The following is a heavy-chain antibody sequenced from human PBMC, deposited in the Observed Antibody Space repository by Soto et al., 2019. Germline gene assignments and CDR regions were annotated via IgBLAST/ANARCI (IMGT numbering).Heavy chain of an antibody. V-gene: IGHV3-21*06. Sequence: PGGSLRLSCAASGVRFSDYSMNWVRQGPGKGLEWVSSISSNSGYTLYTDSVKGRFTISRDNAKSSLYLQMSSLRDEDTAVYYCTRGSYGAYDYWGQGTLVTVSS. CDR2: ISSNSGYT. CDR1: GVRFSDYS. D-gene: IGHD4-17*01. J-gene: IGHJ4*02. CDR3: TRGSYGAYDY.